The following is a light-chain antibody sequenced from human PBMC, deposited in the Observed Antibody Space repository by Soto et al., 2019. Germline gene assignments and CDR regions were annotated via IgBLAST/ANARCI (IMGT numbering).Light chain of an antibody. CDR1: QSLLHSNGYNY. CDR2: LGS. CDR3: MQAGGTPYT. Sequence: DIVMTQSPLSLPVTPGEPASISCRSSQSLLHSNGYNYLDWYLQKQGQSPQLLIYLGSNRASGVPARFGGSGSGTDFTLKISRVEAEDVVVYYGMQAGGTPYTFGQGTKLEIK. V-gene: IGKV2-28*01. J-gene: IGKJ2*01.